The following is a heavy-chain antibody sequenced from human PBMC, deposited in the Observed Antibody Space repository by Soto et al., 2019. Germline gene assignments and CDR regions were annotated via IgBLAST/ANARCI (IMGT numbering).Heavy chain of an antibody. CDR1: GFTFGDYA. J-gene: IGHJ6*02. V-gene: IGHV3-49*03. Sequence: PGGSLRLSCTASGFTFGDYAMSWFRQAPGKGLEWVGFIRSKAYGGTTEYAASVKGRFTISRDDSKSIAYLQMNSLKTEDTAVYYCTRDRRVVTANRGYYYGMDVWGQGTTVTVS. D-gene: IGHD2-21*02. CDR3: TRDRRVVTANRGYYYGMDV. CDR2: IRSKAYGGTT.